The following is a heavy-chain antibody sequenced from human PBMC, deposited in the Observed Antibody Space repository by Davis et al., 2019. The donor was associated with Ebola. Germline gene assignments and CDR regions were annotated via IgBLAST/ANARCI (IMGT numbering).Heavy chain of an antibody. D-gene: IGHD2/OR15-2a*01. V-gene: IGHV3-74*03. CDR3: ARDPDTSGYYSWFDP. CDR2: IDLGGGST. CDR1: GFRFYDYW. Sequence: GESLKISCSAPGFRFYDYWMHWVRQAPGKGLEWISRIDLGGGSTLYADSVRGRFTISRDNSKNTLYLQMNSLRVQDTAVYYCARDPDTSGYYSWFDPWGQGTLVTVSS. J-gene: IGHJ5*02.